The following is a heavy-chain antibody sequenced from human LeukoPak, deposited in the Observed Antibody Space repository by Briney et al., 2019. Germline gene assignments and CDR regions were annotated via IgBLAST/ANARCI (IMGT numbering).Heavy chain of an antibody. Sequence: GGSLRLSCAASGFTFSSYWMSWVRQAPGKGVEWVANIKQDGSEKYYVDSVKGRFTISRDNPHNSLFLPINRLKAQDPALYFCSRVSPYRSFREVYFLGPGTLVTVSS. J-gene: IGHJ4*02. V-gene: IGHV3-7*03. CDR3: SRVSPYRSFREVYF. CDR2: IKQDGSEK. CDR1: GFTFSSYW.